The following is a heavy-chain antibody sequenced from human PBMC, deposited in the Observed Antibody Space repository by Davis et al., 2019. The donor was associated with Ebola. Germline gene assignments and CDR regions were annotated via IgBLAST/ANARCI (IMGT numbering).Heavy chain of an antibody. CDR2: ISSDGSYI. CDR3: ARDLFWSMLYSDAFDI. CDR1: GFPFSSYT. V-gene: IGHV3-21*01. Sequence: GESLKISCAASGFPFSSYTMNWVRQAPGKGLEWVSSISSDGSYIFYADSVKGRFTISRDNAKNSLYLQMNSLRAEDTAVYYCARDLFWSMLYSDAFDIWGQGTMVTVSS. D-gene: IGHD2-8*01. J-gene: IGHJ3*02.